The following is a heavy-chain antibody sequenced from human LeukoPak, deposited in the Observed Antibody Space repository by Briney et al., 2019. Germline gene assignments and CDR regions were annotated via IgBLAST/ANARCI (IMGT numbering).Heavy chain of an antibody. CDR1: GYTFTGYY. J-gene: IGHJ5*02. CDR2: INPNSGGT. V-gene: IGHV1-2*02. Sequence: ASVKVSCKASGYTFTGYYMHWVRQAPGQGLEWMGWINPNSGGTNYAQKLQGRVTMTRDTSISTAYMELSRLRSDDTAVYYCARAREPRYCSGGSCYSNWFDPWGQGTLVTVSS. CDR3: ARAREPRYCSGGSCYSNWFDP. D-gene: IGHD2-15*01.